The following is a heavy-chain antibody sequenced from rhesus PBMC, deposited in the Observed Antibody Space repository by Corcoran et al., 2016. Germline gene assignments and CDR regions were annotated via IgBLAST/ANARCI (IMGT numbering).Heavy chain of an antibody. CDR1: GVSLYGHY. CDR2: ISGNTETT. CDR3: ARDAISLDV. Sequence: QVLLQESGPGLVKPSETLSLTCAVSGVSLYGHYWPWIRQSPGKGLEWIGYISGNTETTSYNPSLGGRVTISKDTSQNQYSLMLTSVTAADTAIYYCARDAISLDVWGRGILVTVSS. J-gene: IGHJ5-2*02. V-gene: IGHV4-147*01.